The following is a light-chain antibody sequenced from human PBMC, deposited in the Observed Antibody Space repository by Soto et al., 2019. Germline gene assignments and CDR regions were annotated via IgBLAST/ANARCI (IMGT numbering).Light chain of an antibody. Sequence: DIQMTNFLSTLSASVGDRVTITCRASQTTTTWLAWYQQKPGTAPKLLIYDASSLEGGVPSRFSASGSGTEFTLTISSLQPDDLATYYCQQYISYPYTFGQGTKVEIK. CDR2: DAS. CDR1: QTTTTW. J-gene: IGKJ2*01. CDR3: QQYISYPYT. V-gene: IGKV1-5*01.